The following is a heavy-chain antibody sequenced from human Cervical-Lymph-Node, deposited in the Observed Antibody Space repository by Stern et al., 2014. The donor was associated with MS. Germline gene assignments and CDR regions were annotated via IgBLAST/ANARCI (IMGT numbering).Heavy chain of an antibody. J-gene: IGHJ4*02. CDR2: IIPIFETA. D-gene: IGHD6-13*01. CDR1: GGTFSSDA. CDR3: ASGTRSSWYFDF. V-gene: IGHV1-69*01. Sequence: VQLEESGAEVKKPGSSMKVSCKASGGTFSSDAIGWVRQAPGQGLEWVGGIIPIFETANYAQKFQGRVTITADQSTKTAYLELSSLTSGDTAMYFCASGTRSSWYFDFWGQGTLVTVST.